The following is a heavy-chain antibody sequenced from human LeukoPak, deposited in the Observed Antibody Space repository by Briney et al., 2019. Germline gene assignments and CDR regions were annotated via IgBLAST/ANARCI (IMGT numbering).Heavy chain of an antibody. CDR2: INWNGNDI. Sequence: GRSLRLSCAASGFKFEDYAMNWVRQAPEKGLEWVASINWNGNDIVYADSVKGRFTISRDKAKKSVFLQMTSLRTEDVAVYYCANVTSSTIFGLEFDFWGQGTLVTVSS. D-gene: IGHD3-3*01. CDR1: GFKFEDYA. J-gene: IGHJ4*02. CDR3: ANVTSSTIFGLEFDF. V-gene: IGHV3-9*03.